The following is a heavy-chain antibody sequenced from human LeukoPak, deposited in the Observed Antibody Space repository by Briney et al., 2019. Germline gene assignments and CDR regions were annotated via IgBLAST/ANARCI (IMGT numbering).Heavy chain of an antibody. CDR1: GGSFSGYY. CDR2: INRSEST. V-gene: IGHV4-34*01. Sequence: SETLSLTCAVYGGSFSGYYLSWIRQPPGKGLEWMWEINRSESTNYNPSLKSRVTISVDTSKNHIYLKLVSVTAADAAVYYCASRPYRLFGNYYMDVWGKGTTVTVSS. J-gene: IGHJ6*03. D-gene: IGHD3-22*01. CDR3: ASRPYRLFGNYYMDV.